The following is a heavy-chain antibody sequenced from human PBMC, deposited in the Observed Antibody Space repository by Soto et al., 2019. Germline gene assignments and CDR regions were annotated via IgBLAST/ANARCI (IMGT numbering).Heavy chain of an antibody. CDR2: IYYSGST. Sequence: QVQLQESGPGLVKPSQTLSLTCTVAGGSISSGGYYWSWIRQHPGKGLEWIGYIYYSGSTYYNPSLKSRVPISVDPSKNQFSLKLSSVTAADTAVYYCARVPGFGPQPSASPTFFEYWGQGTLVTVSS. V-gene: IGHV4-31*03. J-gene: IGHJ4*02. D-gene: IGHD2-2*01. CDR1: GGSISSGGYY. CDR3: ARVPGFGPQPSASPTFFEY.